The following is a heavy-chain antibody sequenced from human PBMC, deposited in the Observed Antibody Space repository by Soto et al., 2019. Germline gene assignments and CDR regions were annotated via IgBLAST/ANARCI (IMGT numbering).Heavy chain of an antibody. CDR2: IYPGDSDT. CDR1: GYSFTSYW. D-gene: IGHD5-18*01. V-gene: IGHV5-51*01. CDR3: ARLGLGRIQLWLPWFDP. J-gene: IGHJ5*02. Sequence: GESLKISCKGSGYSFTSYWIGWVRQMPGKGMEWMGIIYPGDSDTRYSPSFQGQVTISADKSISTAYLQWSSLKASDTAMYYCARLGLGRIQLWLPWFDPWGQGTLVTVSS.